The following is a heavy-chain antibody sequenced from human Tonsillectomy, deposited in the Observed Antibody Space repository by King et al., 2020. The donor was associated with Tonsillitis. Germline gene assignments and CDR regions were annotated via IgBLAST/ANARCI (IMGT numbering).Heavy chain of an antibody. D-gene: IGHD3-22*01. CDR1: GYTFTGHY. J-gene: IGHJ5*02. V-gene: IGHV1-2*02. CDR3: ARLENDFSGYVWFDP. Sequence: VQLVESGAEVKRPGASVKVSCKASGYTFTGHYMHWVRQAPGQGLEWMGWINPNSGVTKYAQKFQGRVTMTRDTSISTAYMELSRLRSDETAVFYCARLENDFSGYVWFDPWGQGTLVTVSS. CDR2: INPNSGVT.